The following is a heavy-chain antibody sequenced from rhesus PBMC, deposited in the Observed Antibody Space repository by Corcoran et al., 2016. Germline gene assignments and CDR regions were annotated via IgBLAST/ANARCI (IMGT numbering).Heavy chain of an antibody. Sequence: EVQLVETGGGLVQPGGSLKLSCAVSGFTFSSYGMSWVRQAPGKGLEWVSVINSGGGNTDYADSVKGRFTISRDNSKNTFSLQMNSLRAEDTAVYYCAKEFSSWPKNYYFDYWGQGVLVTVSS. CDR2: INSGGGNT. D-gene: IGHD6-13*01. V-gene: IGHV3S5*01. J-gene: IGHJ4*01. CDR1: GFTFSSYG. CDR3: AKEFSSWPKNYYFDY.